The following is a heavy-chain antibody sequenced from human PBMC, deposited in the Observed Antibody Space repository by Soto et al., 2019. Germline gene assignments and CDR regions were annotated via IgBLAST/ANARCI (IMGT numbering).Heavy chain of an antibody. V-gene: IGHV3-21*06. J-gene: IGHJ4*02. CDR2: ISSSTNYV. Sequence: GVSLRRSCAASGFSFTRYSMNWFRCARGKGPYFVSSISSSTNYVCSGDSMRGRLTIPRHNAKNLLYLEMNSLRGEDTAVYYCASESEALTSNFDYWGQGPLVTVSS. CDR1: GFSFTRYS. CDR3: ASESEALTSNFDY.